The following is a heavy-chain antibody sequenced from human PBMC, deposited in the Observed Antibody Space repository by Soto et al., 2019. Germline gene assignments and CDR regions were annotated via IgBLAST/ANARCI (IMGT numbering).Heavy chain of an antibody. CDR2: IYYSGST. CDR3: ARQYPAGFLDY. Sequence: SETLSLTCTVSGGSISSSSYYWGWIRQPPGKGLEWIGSIYYSGSTYYNPSLKSRVTISVDTSKNQFSLKLSSVTAADTAVYYCARQYPAGFLDYWGQGTLVTVSS. D-gene: IGHD6-19*01. J-gene: IGHJ4*02. CDR1: GGSISSSSYY. V-gene: IGHV4-39*01.